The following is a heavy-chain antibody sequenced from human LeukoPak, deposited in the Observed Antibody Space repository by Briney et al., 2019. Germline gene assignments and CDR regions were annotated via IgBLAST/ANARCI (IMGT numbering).Heavy chain of an antibody. CDR1: GFTFSSYS. Sequence: GGSLRLSCAASGFTFSSYSMNWVRQAPGKGLEWVSYISSSSSTIYYADSVKGRFTISRDNAKNSLYLQMNSLRAEDTAEYYCARGVSDYSSSSVPQDDDYSYYMDVWGNGTTVSVSS. J-gene: IGHJ6*03. CDR3: ARGVSDYSSSSVPQDDDYSYYMDV. D-gene: IGHD6-6*01. CDR2: ISSSSSTI. V-gene: IGHV3-48*01.